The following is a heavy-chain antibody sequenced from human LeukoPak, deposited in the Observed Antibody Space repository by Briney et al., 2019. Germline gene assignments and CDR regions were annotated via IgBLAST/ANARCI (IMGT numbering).Heavy chain of an antibody. V-gene: IGHV6-1*01. D-gene: IGHD4-23*01. CDR1: GDSVSSSSAA. CDR2: TYYRSKWYN. CDR3: AREDYGGKSGTYFDY. J-gene: IGHJ4*02. Sequence: SQTLSLTCAISGDSVSSSSAAWNWIRQSPSRGLEWLGRTYYRSKWYNDYAVSVRSRITVNPDTSKNQFSLQLNSVTPEDTAGYYCAREDYGGKSGTYFDYWGQGTLVTVSS.